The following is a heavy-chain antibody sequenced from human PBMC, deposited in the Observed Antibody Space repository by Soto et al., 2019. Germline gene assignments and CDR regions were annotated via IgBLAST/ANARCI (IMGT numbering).Heavy chain of an antibody. CDR1: GFSFVSYA. J-gene: IGHJ4*02. CDR3: ARWSYLDY. V-gene: IGHV3-23*01. D-gene: IGHD3-3*01. CDR2: ISGSDGKT. Sequence: GGSLRLSCAASGFSFVSYALSWVRQAPGKGLEWVSTISGSDGKTFYADSVKGRFSISRDTSQNTLYLQMNSLRADDTAIYYCARWSYLDYWGQGTRVTVSS.